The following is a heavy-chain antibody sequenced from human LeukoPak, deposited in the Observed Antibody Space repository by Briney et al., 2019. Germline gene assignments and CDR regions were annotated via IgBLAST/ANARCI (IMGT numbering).Heavy chain of an antibody. CDR1: GYTFTSYD. J-gene: IGHJ4*02. D-gene: IGHD3-22*01. CDR3: ARCDNYYDSSGYDY. CDR2: MNPNSGNT. V-gene: IGHV1-8*01. Sequence: ALVKVSCKASGYTFTSYDINWVRQATGQGLELMGWMNPNSGNTGYAQKFQGRVTMTRNTSISTAYMELSSLRSEDTAVYYCARCDNYYDSSGYDYWGQGTLVTVSS.